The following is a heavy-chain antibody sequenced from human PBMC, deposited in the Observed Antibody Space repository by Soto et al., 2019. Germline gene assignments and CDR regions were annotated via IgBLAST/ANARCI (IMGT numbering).Heavy chain of an antibody. V-gene: IGHV1-18*01. D-gene: IGHD5-12*01. CDR3: ARGNHRWLQLWYFDL. CDR2: IIANFGNA. J-gene: IGHJ2*01. CDR1: GYTFTSYG. Sequence: ASVKVSCKSSGYTFTSYGISCVRQAPGQGLEWMGGIIANFGNANYAQKFQGRVTITTDKSTSTAYMELSSLRSDDTAVYYCARGNHRWLQLWYFDLWGRGTLVTVSS.